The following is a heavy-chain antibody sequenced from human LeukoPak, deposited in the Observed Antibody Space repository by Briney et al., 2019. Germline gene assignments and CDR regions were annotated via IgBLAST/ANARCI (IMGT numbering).Heavy chain of an antibody. CDR3: ARDRGYCSGGSCFEAFDI. J-gene: IGHJ3*02. CDR2: INPNSGGT. D-gene: IGHD2-15*01. V-gene: IGHV1-2*02. Sequence: ASVKVSCKASGYTFTGYYMHWVRQAPGQGLEWMGWINPNSGGTNYAQKFQGRVTMTRDTSISTAYMELSRLRSDDTAVYYCARDRGYCSGGSCFEAFDIWGQGTMVTVSS. CDR1: GYTFTGYY.